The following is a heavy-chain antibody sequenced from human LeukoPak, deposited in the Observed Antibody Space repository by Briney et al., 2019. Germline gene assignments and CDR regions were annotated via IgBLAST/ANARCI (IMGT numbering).Heavy chain of an antibody. J-gene: IGHJ6*03. V-gene: IGHV3-11*01. Sequence: GGSLTLSCAASGFTFSDYYMSWIRQAPGKGLERVSYISSSGSTIYYADSVKGRFTISRDNAKNSLYLQMNSLRAEDTAVYYCARATAGGSNYSTTYSNYFGYYYYYMDVWGKGTTVTVSS. CDR2: ISSSGSTI. D-gene: IGHD4-11*01. CDR3: ARATAGGSNYSTTYSNYFGYYYYYMDV. CDR1: GFTFSDYY.